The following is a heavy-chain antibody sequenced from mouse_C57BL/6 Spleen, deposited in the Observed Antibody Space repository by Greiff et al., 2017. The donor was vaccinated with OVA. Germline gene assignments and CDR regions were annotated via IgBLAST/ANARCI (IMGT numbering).Heavy chain of an antibody. J-gene: IGHJ4*01. CDR2: ISDGGSYT. Sequence: EVKLMESGGGLVKPGGSLKLSCAASGFTFSSYAMSWVRQTPEKRLEWVATISDGGSYTYYPDNVKGRFTISRDNAKNNLYLQMSHLKSEDTAMYYCARGGVVVHYYAMDYWGQGTSVTVSS. V-gene: IGHV5-4*03. CDR1: GFTFSSYA. CDR3: ARGGVVVHYYAMDY. D-gene: IGHD1-1*01.